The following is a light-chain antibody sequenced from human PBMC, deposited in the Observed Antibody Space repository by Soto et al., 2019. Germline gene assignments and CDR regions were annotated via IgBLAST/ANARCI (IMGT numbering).Light chain of an antibody. V-gene: IGKV1-13*02. Sequence: AIQLTQSPSSLSASVGDRVTITCRASQGISSALAWFQQNPGKALKLLIYDASILESGVLSRFSGSGSGTDFTLTISSLQPEDFATYYCQQFNSYLSLTFGGGTKV. J-gene: IGKJ4*01. CDR2: DAS. CDR3: QQFNSYLSLT. CDR1: QGISSA.